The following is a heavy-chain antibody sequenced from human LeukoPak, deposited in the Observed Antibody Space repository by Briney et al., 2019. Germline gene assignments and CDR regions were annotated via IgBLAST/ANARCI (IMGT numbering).Heavy chain of an antibody. Sequence: GGSLRLSCAASGFTFNTYSMNWVRQAPGKGLEWVSSISVDSNYIYYTDSMRGRFTVSRDNTKNSLYLQMNSLRAEDTAVYYCARIDGHSMAVWGKGTTVTVS. CDR2: ISVDSNYI. J-gene: IGHJ6*03. CDR1: GFTFNTYS. D-gene: IGHD2-8*01. CDR3: ARIDGHSMAV. V-gene: IGHV3-21*01.